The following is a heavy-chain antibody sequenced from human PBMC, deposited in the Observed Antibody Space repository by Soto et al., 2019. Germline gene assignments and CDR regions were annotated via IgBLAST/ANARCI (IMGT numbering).Heavy chain of an antibody. CDR2: IWYDGSNK. D-gene: IGHD3-10*01. V-gene: IGHV3-33*01. Sequence: PGGSLRLSCAASGFTFSSYGMHWVRQAPGKGLEWVAVIWYDGSNKYYADSVKGRFTISRDNSKNTLYLQMNSLRAEDTAVYYCARGIWFGELFFGAFDIWGQGTMVTVSS. CDR3: ARGIWFGELFFGAFDI. J-gene: IGHJ3*02. CDR1: GFTFSSYG.